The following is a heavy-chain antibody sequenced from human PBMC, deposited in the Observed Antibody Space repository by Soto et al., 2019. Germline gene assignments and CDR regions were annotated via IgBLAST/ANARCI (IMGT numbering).Heavy chain of an antibody. CDR2: INAGNGNT. Sequence: ASVKVSCKASGYTFTGYAMHWVRQAPGQRLEWMGWINAGNGNTKYSQKFQGRVTITRDTSASTAYMELSSLRSEATAVYYCARAVAVAPAIDYRGQGTLVTVSS. CDR3: ARAVAVAPAIDY. CDR1: GYTFTGYA. V-gene: IGHV1-3*01. J-gene: IGHJ4*02. D-gene: IGHD6-19*01.